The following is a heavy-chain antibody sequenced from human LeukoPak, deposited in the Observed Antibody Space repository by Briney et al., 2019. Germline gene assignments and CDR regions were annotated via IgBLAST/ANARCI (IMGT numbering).Heavy chain of an antibody. CDR3: AQKYYGDSYFDY. V-gene: IGHV2-5*02. CDR1: GFSLRTSGVG. D-gene: IGHD4-17*01. J-gene: IGHJ4*02. CDR2: IYWDDDK. Sequence: SGPTLVNPTQTLTLTCTFSGFSLRTSGVGVGWIRQPPGKALEWLAVIYWDDDKRYSPSLKSRLAITKDTSKNQVVLTMTNMDPVDTATYYCAQKYYGDSYFDYWGQGTLVTVSS.